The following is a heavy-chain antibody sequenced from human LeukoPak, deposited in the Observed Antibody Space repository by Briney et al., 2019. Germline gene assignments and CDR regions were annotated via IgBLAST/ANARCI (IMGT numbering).Heavy chain of an antibody. V-gene: IGHV1-69*01. CDR3: ASGPYCSSTSCSLDY. CDR2: IIPIFGTA. Sequence: GSSVKVSCKASGGTFSSYASSWVRQAPGQGLEWMGGIIPIFGTANYAQKFQGRVTITADESTSTAYMELSSLRSEDTAVYYCASGPYCSSTSCSLDYWGQGTLVTVSS. J-gene: IGHJ4*02. CDR1: GGTFSSYA. D-gene: IGHD2-2*01.